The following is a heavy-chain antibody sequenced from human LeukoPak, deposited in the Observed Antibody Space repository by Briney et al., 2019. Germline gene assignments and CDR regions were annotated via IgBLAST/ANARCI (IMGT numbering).Heavy chain of an antibody. CDR1: GFTFSSYS. CDR3: ARAVSNSGWYGVFDY. J-gene: IGHJ4*02. Sequence: PGGSLRLSCAASGFTFSSYSMNWVHQAPGKGLGWVSSISSSSSYIYYADSVKGRFTISRDNAKNSLYLQMNSLRAEDTAVYYCARAVSNSGWYGVFDYWGQGTLVTVSS. D-gene: IGHD6-19*01. V-gene: IGHV3-21*01. CDR2: ISSSSSYI.